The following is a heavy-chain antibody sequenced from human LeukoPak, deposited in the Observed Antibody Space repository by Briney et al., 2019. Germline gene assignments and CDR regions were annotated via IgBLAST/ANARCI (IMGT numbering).Heavy chain of an antibody. Sequence: SETLSLTCSVSGGSISSSYWSWVRQPPGKGLEWIGYMYYSGTTHYNPSLKSRIAISMDTSKNQFSLKLTSVTAADTAVYYCARSPRYFFDTGGFYLHSWGKGTMVTVSS. CDR2: MYYSGTT. CDR3: ARSPRYFFDTGGFYLHS. J-gene: IGHJ3*01. CDR1: GGSISSSY. D-gene: IGHD3-9*01. V-gene: IGHV4-59*01.